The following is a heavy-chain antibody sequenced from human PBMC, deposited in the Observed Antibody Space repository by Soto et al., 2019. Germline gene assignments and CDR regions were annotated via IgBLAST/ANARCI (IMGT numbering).Heavy chain of an antibody. CDR1: GGTFSSYA. CDR3: ASGYDFWSGPTTAFDI. V-gene: IGHV1-69*13. J-gene: IGHJ3*02. CDR2: IIPIFGTA. D-gene: IGHD3-3*01. Sequence: SVKVSCKASGGTFSSYAISWVRQAPGQGLEWMGGIIPIFGTANYAQKFQGRVTITADESTGAAYMELSSLRSEDTAVYYCASGYDFWSGPTTAFDIWGQGTMVTVSS.